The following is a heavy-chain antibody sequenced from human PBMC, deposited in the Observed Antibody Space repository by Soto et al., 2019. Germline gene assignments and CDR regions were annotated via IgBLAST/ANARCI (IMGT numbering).Heavy chain of an antibody. Sequence: QVQLQESGPGLVKPSQTLSLTCTVSGASISSGNYYWNWVRQYPGKGLEWVGYIYHRGTTYYNPSLKSRLSISLDTSKNQFSLKVSSVTAADTAVYYCARASFDYLWLYDYRGQGTLVTFSS. CDR2: IYHRGTT. CDR3: ARASFDYLWLYDY. V-gene: IGHV4-31*03. CDR1: GASISSGNYY. J-gene: IGHJ4*02. D-gene: IGHD3-9*01.